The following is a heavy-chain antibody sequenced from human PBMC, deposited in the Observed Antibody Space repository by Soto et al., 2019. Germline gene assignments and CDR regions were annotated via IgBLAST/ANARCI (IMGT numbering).Heavy chain of an antibody. V-gene: IGHV1-18*01. CDR1: GYTFTSYG. Sequence: ASVKVSCKASGYTFTSYGISWVRQAPGQGLEWMGGISAYNGNTKYAQKLQGRVTMTTDTSTSTAYMELRSLRSDDTAVYYCARESIAAAGTDLDYGGQGTLVTVSS. CDR3: ARESIAAAGTDLDY. D-gene: IGHD6-13*01. CDR2: ISAYNGNT. J-gene: IGHJ4*02.